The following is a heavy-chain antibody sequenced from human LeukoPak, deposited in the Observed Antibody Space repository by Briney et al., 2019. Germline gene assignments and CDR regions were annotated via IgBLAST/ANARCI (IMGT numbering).Heavy chain of an antibody. Sequence: GGSLRLSCAASGFTFDDYAMHWVRQAPGKGLEWVSGISWNSGSIGYADSVKGRFTISRDNAKNSLYLQMNSLRAEDTAVYYSARVRFGDLLLAYWGQGTLVTVSS. CDR3: ARVRFGDLLLAY. J-gene: IGHJ4*02. V-gene: IGHV3-9*01. CDR2: ISWNSGSI. CDR1: GFTFDDYA. D-gene: IGHD3-10*01.